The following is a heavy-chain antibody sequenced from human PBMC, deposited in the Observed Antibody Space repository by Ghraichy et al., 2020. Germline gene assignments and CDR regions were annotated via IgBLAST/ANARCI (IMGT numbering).Heavy chain of an antibody. D-gene: IGHD6-19*01. CDR2: INHSGST. Sequence: SETLSLTCAVYGGSFSGYYWNWIRQSPGKGLEWIGEINHSGSTNYNPSLKRRVTMSVDTSKNRFSLRLTSVTAADTGVYYCAKYRSSGWFVDAFDIWGQGTVVTVSS. J-gene: IGHJ3*02. V-gene: IGHV4-34*01. CDR1: GGSFSGYY. CDR3: AKYRSSGWFVDAFDI.